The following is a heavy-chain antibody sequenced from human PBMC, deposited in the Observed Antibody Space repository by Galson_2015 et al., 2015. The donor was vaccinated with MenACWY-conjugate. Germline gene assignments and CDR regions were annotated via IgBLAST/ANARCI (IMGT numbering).Heavy chain of an antibody. D-gene: IGHD1-1*01. CDR1: GFTFRSYA. CDR3: ARDRGTRNWYFDY. Sequence: SLRLSCAASGFTFRSYAMHWVRQAPGKGLEWVAVIWNDRSNKYYADSVRGRFTVSRDTSKNTVSLQMDSLRGDDTAVYFCARDRGTRNWYFDYWGQGILVPVSS. J-gene: IGHJ4*02. V-gene: IGHV3-33*01. CDR2: IWNDRSNK.